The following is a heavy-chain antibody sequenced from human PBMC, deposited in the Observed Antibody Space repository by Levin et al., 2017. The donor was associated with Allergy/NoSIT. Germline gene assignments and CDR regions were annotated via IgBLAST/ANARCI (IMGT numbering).Heavy chain of an antibody. V-gene: IGHV5-51*01. Sequence: GESLKISCQAFGYTFTDYWVAWVRQVPGKGLEWMGTVDPVDFDIRYSPSFRGQVTISADKSINTAYLQWSSLKASDSALYYGARRYTAFDGGYHGYDPWGQGTLVTVSS. CDR3: ARRYTAFDGGYHGYDP. CDR2: VDPVDFDI. CDR1: GYTFTDYW. D-gene: IGHD5-18*01. J-gene: IGHJ5*02.